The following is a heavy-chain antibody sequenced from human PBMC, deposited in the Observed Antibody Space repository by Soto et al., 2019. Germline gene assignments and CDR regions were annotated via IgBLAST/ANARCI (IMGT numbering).Heavy chain of an antibody. CDR1: CYSFTRFL. Sequence: GEALKLSCSGPCYSFTRFLMRREPPMPGKGLEWMGRIDPSDSYTNYSPSFQGHVTISADKSISTAYLQWSSLKASDTAMYYCARRRGQSVLDIWGQGTLVTVSS. V-gene: IGHV5-10-1*01. CDR3: ARRRGQSVLDI. J-gene: IGHJ4*03. CDR2: IDPSDSYT.